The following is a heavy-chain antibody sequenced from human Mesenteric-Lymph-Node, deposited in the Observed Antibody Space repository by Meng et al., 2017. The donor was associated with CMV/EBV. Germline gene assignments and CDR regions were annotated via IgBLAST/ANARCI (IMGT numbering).Heavy chain of an antibody. Sequence: KVSCKASGYTFTGYYMHWVRQAPGQGLEWMGWINPNSGGTNYAQKFQGRVTMTRDTSISTAYMELSRLRSDDTAVYYCAVEGGTMIVVASPSFDIWGQGTMVTVSS. CDR2: INPNSGGT. V-gene: IGHV1-2*02. D-gene: IGHD3-22*01. CDR1: GYTFTGYY. CDR3: AVEGGTMIVVASPSFDI. J-gene: IGHJ3*02.